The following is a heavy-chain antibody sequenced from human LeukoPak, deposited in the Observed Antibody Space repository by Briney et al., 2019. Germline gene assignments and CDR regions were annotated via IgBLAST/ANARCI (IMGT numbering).Heavy chain of an antibody. Sequence: GGSLRLSCAASGFTFSSYWMSWVRQAPGKGLEWVANIKQDGSEKYYVDSVKGRFTISRDNAKNSLYLQMNSLRVEDTAVYSCARQPPSGGDCLDYWGQGTLVTVSS. J-gene: IGHJ4*02. CDR3: ARQPPSGGDCLDY. V-gene: IGHV3-7*01. D-gene: IGHD2-21*02. CDR1: GFTFSSYW. CDR2: IKQDGSEK.